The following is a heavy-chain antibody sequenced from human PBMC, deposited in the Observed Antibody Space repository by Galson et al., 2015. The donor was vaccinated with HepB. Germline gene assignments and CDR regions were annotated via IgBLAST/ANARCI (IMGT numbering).Heavy chain of an antibody. CDR2: IHYTGST. V-gene: IGHV4-61*03. Sequence: TLSLTCTFSGGSGSSGNYYWSWIRQPPGKGLEWIGYIHYTGSTNYNPSLKSRVTISIDTSKNHFSLKLSSVTAADTALYYCARGRPYLPYWGQGTLVTASS. D-gene: IGHD5/OR15-5a*01. CDR3: ARGRPYLPY. J-gene: IGHJ4*02. CDR1: GGSGSSGNYY.